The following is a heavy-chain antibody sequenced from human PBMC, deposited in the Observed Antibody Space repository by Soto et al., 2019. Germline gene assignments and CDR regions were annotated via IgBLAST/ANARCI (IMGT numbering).Heavy chain of an antibody. CDR2: ITWNGVAM. D-gene: IGHD5-18*01. J-gene: IGHJ6*03. V-gene: IGHV3-9*01. CDR3: PKSFLTTHHIYGYMDV. Sequence: EVQLVESGGTLVQPGRSLRLSCAASGFAFRDFAMHWVRQTPGKGMEWVSGITWNGVAMDYADSVRGRFTISRDDAKNTLYMPMHSLRPEDTALYYCPKSFLTTHHIYGYMDVWGKGTSVTVS. CDR1: GFAFRDFA.